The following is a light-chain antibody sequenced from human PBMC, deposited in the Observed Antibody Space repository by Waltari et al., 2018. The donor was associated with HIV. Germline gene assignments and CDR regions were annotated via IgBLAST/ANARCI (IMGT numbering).Light chain of an antibody. CDR1: SSDVGGYNY. V-gene: IGLV2-14*01. J-gene: IGLJ2*01. CDR2: DVS. Sequence: QSALTQPASVSGSPGQSITISCTGTSSDVGGYNYVSWYQQHPGKAPKLMIYDVSNRPSGVSNRFAGTKSSNTASLTTSVLQAEDEADYYCSSYTSSSTLVFGGGTKLTVL. CDR3: SSYTSSSTLV.